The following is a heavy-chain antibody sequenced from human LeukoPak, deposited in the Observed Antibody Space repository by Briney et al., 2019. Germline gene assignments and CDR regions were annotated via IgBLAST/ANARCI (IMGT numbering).Heavy chain of an antibody. CDR1: GYTFTGYY. Sequence: ASVKVSCKASGYTFTGYYMHWVRQAPGQGLEWMGWINPNSGGTNYAQKFQGRVTMTRDTSISTAYMELSRLRSDDTAVYYCARVHQYSGYVTDYWDQGTLVTAS. CDR2: INPNSGGT. V-gene: IGHV1-2*02. J-gene: IGHJ4*02. D-gene: IGHD5-12*01. CDR3: ARVHQYSGYVTDY.